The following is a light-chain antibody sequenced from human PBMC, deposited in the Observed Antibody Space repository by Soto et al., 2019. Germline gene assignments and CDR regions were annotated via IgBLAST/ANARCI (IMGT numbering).Light chain of an antibody. CDR2: DVS. V-gene: IGLV2-14*01. Sequence: QSALTQSASVSGSPGQSITISCTGTSSDIGAYNYVSRYQQHPGKAPKVMIHDVSNRPSGVSSRFSGSKSGNTASLTISGLQAEDEADYYCSSYTSSNTPYVFGTGTKVTVL. CDR1: SSDIGAYNY. J-gene: IGLJ1*01. CDR3: SSYTSSNTPYV.